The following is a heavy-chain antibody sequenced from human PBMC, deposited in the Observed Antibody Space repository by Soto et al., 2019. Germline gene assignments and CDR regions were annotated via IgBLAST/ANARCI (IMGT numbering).Heavy chain of an antibody. D-gene: IGHD3-16*01. V-gene: IGHV1-46*01. Sequence: ASVKVSCKASGYTFTNYHMHWVRQAPGQGLEWMGIINPNGGTTTYAQKFQGRVTMTRDTSTTTVYMELSSLRSGDTAVYYCATVGTFMFTGVQYFFSYWAQGTLVPGSS. CDR1: GYTFTNYH. J-gene: IGHJ4*02. CDR2: INPNGGTT. CDR3: ATVGTFMFTGVQYFFSY.